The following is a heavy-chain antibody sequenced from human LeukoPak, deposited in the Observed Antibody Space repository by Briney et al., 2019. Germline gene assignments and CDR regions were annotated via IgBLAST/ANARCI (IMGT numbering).Heavy chain of an antibody. D-gene: IGHD2-15*01. CDR1: GFTFSSYS. V-gene: IGHV3-21*01. J-gene: IGHJ3*02. Sequence: GGSLRLSCAASGFTFSSYSMNWVRQAPGKGLEWVSSISSSSSYIYYADSVKGRFTISRDNAKNSLYLQMNSLRAEDTAVYYCAAYCSGGSCYNDAFDIWGQGTMVTDSS. CDR2: ISSSSSYI. CDR3: AAYCSGGSCYNDAFDI.